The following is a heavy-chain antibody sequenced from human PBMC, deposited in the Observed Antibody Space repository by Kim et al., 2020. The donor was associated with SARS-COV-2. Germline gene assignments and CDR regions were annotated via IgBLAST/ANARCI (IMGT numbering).Heavy chain of an antibody. Sequence: ASVKVSCKASGYTFTSYAMHWVRQAPGQRLEWMGWINAGNGNTKYSQKFQGRVTITRDTSASTAYMELSSLRSEDMAVYYCARASYCGGDCYFPDYWGQGTLVTVSS. J-gene: IGHJ4*02. D-gene: IGHD2-21*01. CDR2: INAGNGNT. CDR1: GYTFTSYA. V-gene: IGHV1-3*01. CDR3: ARASYCGGDCYFPDY.